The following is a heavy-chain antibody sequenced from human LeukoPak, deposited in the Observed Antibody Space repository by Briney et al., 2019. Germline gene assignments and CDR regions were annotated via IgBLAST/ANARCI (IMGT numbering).Heavy chain of an antibody. CDR2: IYYSGST. V-gene: IGHV4-59*01. Sequence: SETLSLTCTVSGGSISSYYWSWIRQPPPKGLEWVGYIYYSGSTNYNPSLKIRVTISVDTSEYQFSLTLSSVTGEDTAVYYCARGLLGVDIWGQGTMVTVSS. J-gene: IGHJ3*02. CDR1: GGSISSYY. D-gene: IGHD3-16*01. CDR3: ARGLLGVDI.